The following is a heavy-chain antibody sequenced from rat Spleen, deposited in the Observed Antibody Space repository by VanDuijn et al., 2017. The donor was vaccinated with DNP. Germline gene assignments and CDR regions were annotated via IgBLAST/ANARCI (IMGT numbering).Heavy chain of an antibody. Sequence: EVQLQESGPGLVKPSQPLSLTCSVTDYSITSSYRWNWIRKFPGNKLEWMGFISSAGSTNYNPSLKSRISITRDTSKNQFFLQVNSVTTEDTATYYCARRGWGYFDYWGQGVMVTVSS. CDR3: ARRGWGYFDY. D-gene: IGHD4-6*01. CDR1: DYSITSSYR. CDR2: ISSAGST. J-gene: IGHJ2*01. V-gene: IGHV3-3*01.